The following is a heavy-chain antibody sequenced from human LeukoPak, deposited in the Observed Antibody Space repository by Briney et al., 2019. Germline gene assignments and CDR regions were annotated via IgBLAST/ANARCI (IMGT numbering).Heavy chain of an antibody. CDR1: GFTFSSYA. CDR3: AREAREIVVVSRWYPKTYFDY. D-gene: IGHD3-22*01. Sequence: SGGSLRLSCAASGFTFSSYAMHWVRQAPGKGLEYVSAISSNGGSTYYANSVKGRFTISRDNSKNTLYLQMGSLRAEDMAVYYCAREAREIVVVSRWYPKTYFDYWGQGTLVTASS. J-gene: IGHJ4*02. V-gene: IGHV3-64*01. CDR2: ISSNGGST.